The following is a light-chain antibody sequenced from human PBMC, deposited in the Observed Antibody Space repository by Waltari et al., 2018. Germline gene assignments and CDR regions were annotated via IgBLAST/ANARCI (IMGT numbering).Light chain of an antibody. CDR1: HSISRY. CDR3: QQTYSNPLT. V-gene: IGKV1-39*01. Sequence: DIQMTHSPSSLSASVGDRVTITCRASHSISRYVNWYQQKPGKAPKFLINALTSLQSGVLSRFSVSGSGTEFTLTIYDLQPEDFATYYCQQTYSNPLTFGGGTKVEIK. J-gene: IGKJ4*01. CDR2: ALT.